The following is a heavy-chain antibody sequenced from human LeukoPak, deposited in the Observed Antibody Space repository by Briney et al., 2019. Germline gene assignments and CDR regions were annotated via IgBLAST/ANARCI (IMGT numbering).Heavy chain of an antibody. CDR1: GFTFSSYG. D-gene: IGHD2-21*02. CDR2: IWYDGSNK. CDR3: ARDSNCGGDCPPWYYGMDV. V-gene: IGHV3-33*01. Sequence: GGSLRLSCAASGFTFSSYGMHWVRQAPGKGLEWVAVIWYDGSNKYYADSVKGRFTISRDNSKNTLYLQMNSLRAEDTAVYYCARDSNCGGDCPPWYYGMDVWGQGTTVTVSS. J-gene: IGHJ6*02.